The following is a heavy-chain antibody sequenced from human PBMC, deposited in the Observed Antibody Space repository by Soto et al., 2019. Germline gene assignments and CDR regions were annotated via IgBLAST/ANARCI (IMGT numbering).Heavy chain of an antibody. J-gene: IGHJ4*02. CDR2: FDPEDGQT. Sequence: ASVKVSCKASGYTLTEFSMHWVRQAPGKGLEWMGGFDPEDGQTIYAQKFQGRVTMTEDTSTDTAYMELSSLRSEDTAVYYGATCYGSGGSFSFDDWGQGTLVTVSS. CDR3: ATCYGSGGSFSFDD. D-gene: IGHD2-15*01. CDR1: GYTLTEFS. V-gene: IGHV1-24*01.